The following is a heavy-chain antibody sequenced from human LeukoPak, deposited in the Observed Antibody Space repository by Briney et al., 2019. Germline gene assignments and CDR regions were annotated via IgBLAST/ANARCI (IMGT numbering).Heavy chain of an antibody. Sequence: SETLSLTCTVSGGSISSSSYYWGWIRQPPGKGLEWIGSIYYSGSTYYNPSLKSRFTISVDTSKNQFSLKLSSVTAADTAVYYCAREGCSGGSCYYYFDYWGQGTLVTVSS. J-gene: IGHJ4*02. CDR2: IYYSGST. V-gene: IGHV4-39*07. D-gene: IGHD2-15*01. CDR1: GGSISSSSYY. CDR3: AREGCSGGSCYYYFDY.